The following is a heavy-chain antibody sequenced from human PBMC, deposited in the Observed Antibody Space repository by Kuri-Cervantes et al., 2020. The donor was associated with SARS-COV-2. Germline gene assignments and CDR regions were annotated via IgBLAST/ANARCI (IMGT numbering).Heavy chain of an antibody. CDR3: VRDGDHWNFDY. J-gene: IGHJ4*02. Sequence: LSLPCAASGITFRCHWIHWVRQAPGKGLVWVSRINPDGSYTNHADTVKGRFTLSRDNAKNMLFLQMNSLRAEETAVYYCVRDGDHWNFDYWGQGTLVTVSS. V-gene: IGHV3-74*01. D-gene: IGHD1-1*01. CDR1: GITFRCHW. CDR2: INPDGSYT.